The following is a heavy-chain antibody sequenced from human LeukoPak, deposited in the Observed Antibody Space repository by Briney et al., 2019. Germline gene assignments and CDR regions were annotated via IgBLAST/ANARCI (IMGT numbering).Heavy chain of an antibody. CDR1: GFTFGNYW. CDR2: FSSSGGST. Sequence: GGSLRLSCAASGFTFGNYWMSWVRQAPGKGLEWVSTFSSSGGSTCYADSVKGRFTISRDNSKNTLYLQMNSLRTEDTAMYHCAKGIYSSGSTPSHYWGQGTLVTVSS. D-gene: IGHD3-22*01. J-gene: IGHJ4*02. CDR3: AKGIYSSGSTPSHY. V-gene: IGHV3-23*01.